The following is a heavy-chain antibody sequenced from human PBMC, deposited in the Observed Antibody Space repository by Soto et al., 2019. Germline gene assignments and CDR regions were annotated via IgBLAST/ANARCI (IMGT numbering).Heavy chain of an antibody. J-gene: IGHJ6*02. V-gene: IGHV1-69*12. CDR3: ARSRFVVGVTEDYYGMDV. D-gene: IGHD2-15*01. Sequence: QVQLVQSGAEVKKPGSSVKVSCKSSGGTFSTSPISWVRQAPGQGLEWMGGVIPLFRTANYAQKFQGRVTISADESTNTSYMVLSSLRSGDTAVYYCARSRFVVGVTEDYYGMDVWGQGTTVTVAS. CDR1: GGTFSTSP. CDR2: VIPLFRTA.